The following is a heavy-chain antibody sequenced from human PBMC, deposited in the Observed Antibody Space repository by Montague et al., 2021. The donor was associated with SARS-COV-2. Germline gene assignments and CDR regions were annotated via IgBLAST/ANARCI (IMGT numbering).Heavy chain of an antibody. J-gene: IGHJ4*02. D-gene: IGHD3-22*01. V-gene: IGHV4-39*01. CDR3: ARHGKTRIAMIVVVIGYFDY. Sequence: SETLSLTCIVSGGSISSSSYYWGWIRQPPGKGLEWIGNIYYSGSTYYNPSLKSRVTISVDTSKNQFSLKLSSVTAADTAVYYCARHGKTRIAMIVVVIGYFDYWGQGTLVTVSS. CDR2: IYYSGST. CDR1: GGSISSSSYY.